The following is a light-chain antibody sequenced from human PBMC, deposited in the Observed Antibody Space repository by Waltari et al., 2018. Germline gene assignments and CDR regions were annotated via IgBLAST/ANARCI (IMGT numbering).Light chain of an antibody. CDR3: QHYVRLPAT. Sequence: SPGTLSLSPGERATLSCRASQSVRGSLAWYQQKAGQAPRLLIYGASSRATGIPDRFSGSGSGTDFSLTISRLEPEDFAVYYCQHYVRLPATFGQGTKVE. J-gene: IGKJ1*01. CDR1: QSVRGS. V-gene: IGKV3-20*01. CDR2: GAS.